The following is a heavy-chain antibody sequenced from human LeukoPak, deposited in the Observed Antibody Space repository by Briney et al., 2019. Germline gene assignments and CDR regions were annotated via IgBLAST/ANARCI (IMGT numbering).Heavy chain of an antibody. Sequence: GGSLRLSRAASGFTFRNYWMSWVRQAPGKGLERVANIKQDISEKYYVDSVKDRFTISRDNAKNSLYLQLNILRAEDTAIYYCARHHYFYFYMDVWGKGTTVTVSS. CDR1: GFTFRNYW. CDR3: ARHHYFYFYMDV. V-gene: IGHV3-7*01. J-gene: IGHJ6*03. CDR2: IKQDISEK.